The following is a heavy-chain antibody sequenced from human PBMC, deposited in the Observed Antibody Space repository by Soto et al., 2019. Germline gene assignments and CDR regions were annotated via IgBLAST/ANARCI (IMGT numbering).Heavy chain of an antibody. CDR1: GGSLTGFY. CDR3: VGASFMRAGALFHALDV. CDR2: SNHGGTA. D-gene: IGHD3-10*01. J-gene: IGHJ6*01. Sequence: QVKLQQWGAGLLKPSETLYLTCAVHGGSLTGFYWDWGRQPPGKGLEWSGESNHGGTANCNPAIKSRFRTTVDLSKSQCRITLTSVTAEDTARYFCVGASFMRAGALFHALDVW. V-gene: IGHV4-34*01.